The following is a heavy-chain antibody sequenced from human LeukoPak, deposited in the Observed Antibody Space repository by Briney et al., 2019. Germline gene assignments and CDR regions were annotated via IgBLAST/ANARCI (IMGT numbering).Heavy chain of an antibody. Sequence: SETLSLTCTVSGYSISSGYYWSWIRQPAGKGLEWIGRIYTSGSTNYNPSLKSRVTISVDTSKNQFSLKLSSVTAADTAVYYCARGDISYWFDPWGQGTLVTVSS. CDR2: IYTSGST. CDR3: ARGDISYWFDP. V-gene: IGHV4-61*02. J-gene: IGHJ5*02. D-gene: IGHD5-12*01. CDR1: GYSISSGYY.